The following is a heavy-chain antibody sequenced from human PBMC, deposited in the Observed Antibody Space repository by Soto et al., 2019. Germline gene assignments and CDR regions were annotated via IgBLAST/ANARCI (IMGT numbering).Heavy chain of an antibody. Sequence: PSETLSLTCTVSGGSISSYYWSWIRQPPGKGLEWIGYIYYSGSTNYNPSLKSRVTISVDTSKNQFSLKLSSVTAADTAVFYFARDAGKILVPASYNWFDPWGQGTLVTVSS. CDR2: IYYSGST. J-gene: IGHJ5*02. V-gene: IGHV4-59*01. CDR3: ARDAGKILVPASYNWFDP. CDR1: GGSISSYY. D-gene: IGHD2-2*01.